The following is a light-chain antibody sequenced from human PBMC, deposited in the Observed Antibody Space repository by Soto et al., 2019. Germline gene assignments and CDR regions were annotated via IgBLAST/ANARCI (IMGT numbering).Light chain of an antibody. CDR3: QQYNNGPPWT. CDR2: GAS. V-gene: IGKV3-15*01. Sequence: EIVMTQSPATLSVSPGERATLSCRASQSVSSNLAWYQQKPGKAPRLLIYGASTKATGIPARFSGSGSGTGFPLTFSTLQSEVFAFYYCQQYNNGPPWTLGKGTKVDIK. J-gene: IGKJ1*01. CDR1: QSVSSN.